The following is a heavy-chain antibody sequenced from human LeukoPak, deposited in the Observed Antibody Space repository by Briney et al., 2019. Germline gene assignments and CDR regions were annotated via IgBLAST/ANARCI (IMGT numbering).Heavy chain of an antibody. Sequence: GGSLRLSCAASGFTFSSYAMSWVRQAPGKGLEWVTNIKQDGSEKYYVDSVKGRFTISRDNAKNSLYLQMNSLRAEDTAVYYCARDTSSLYYGMDVWGQGTTVTVSS. D-gene: IGHD2-2*01. CDR2: IKQDGSEK. CDR1: GFTFSSYA. J-gene: IGHJ6*02. CDR3: ARDTSSLYYGMDV. V-gene: IGHV3-7*01.